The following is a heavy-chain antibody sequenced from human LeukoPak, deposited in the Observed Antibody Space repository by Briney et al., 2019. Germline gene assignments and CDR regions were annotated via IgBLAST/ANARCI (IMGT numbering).Heavy chain of an antibody. CDR1: GYTFTSYA. CDR3: ARDEGYSYGYIAKPIDY. CDR2: INTNTGNP. V-gene: IGHV7-4-1*02. D-gene: IGHD5-18*01. Sequence: ASVKVSCKASGYTFTSYAMNWVRQAPGQGLEWMGWINTNTGNPTYAQGYTGRFVFSLDTSVSTAYLQISSLKAEDTAVYYCARDEGYSYGYIAKPIDYWGQGTLVTVSS. J-gene: IGHJ4*02.